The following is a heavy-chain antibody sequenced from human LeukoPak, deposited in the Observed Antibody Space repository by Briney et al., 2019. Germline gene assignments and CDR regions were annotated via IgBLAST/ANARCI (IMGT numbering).Heavy chain of an antibody. CDR1: GGSISSSSYY. V-gene: IGHV4-39*01. J-gene: IGHJ6*02. CDR3: ARAGYCSSTSCYFGDHYYGMDV. CDR2: IYYSGST. D-gene: IGHD2-2*01. Sequence: SETLSLTCTVSGGSISSSSYYWGWIRQPPGKGLEWIGSIYYSGSTYYNPSLKSRVTISVDTSKNQFSLKLSSVTAADTAVYYCARAGYCSSTSCYFGDHYYGMDVWGQGTTVTVSS.